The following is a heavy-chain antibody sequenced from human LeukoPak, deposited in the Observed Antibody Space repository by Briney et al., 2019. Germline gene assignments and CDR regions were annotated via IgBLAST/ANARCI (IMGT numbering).Heavy chain of an antibody. V-gene: IGHV3-23*01. Sequence: GGSLRLSCAASGFTFSSYAMSWVRQAPGKGLEWVSAISGSGGSTYYADSVKGRFTISRDNSKNTLYLQMNSLRAEDTAVYYCARDRGKYDYVWGSYRSNHYFDYWGQGTLVTVSS. CDR1: GFTFSSYA. D-gene: IGHD3-16*02. J-gene: IGHJ4*02. CDR2: ISGSGGST. CDR3: ARDRGKYDYVWGSYRSNHYFDY.